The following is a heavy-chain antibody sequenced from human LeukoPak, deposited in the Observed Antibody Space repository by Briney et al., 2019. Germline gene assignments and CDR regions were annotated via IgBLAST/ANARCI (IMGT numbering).Heavy chain of an antibody. CDR2: IYHTGST. CDR3: ARVNWNPDY. Sequence: SETLSLTCAVSGDSISSGYYWGWIRQPPGKGLEWIWTIYHTGSTYSNPSLKSRVTKSVDTSKNLFSLKLSSVTAADTAVYYCARVNWNPDYWGQGTLVTVSS. V-gene: IGHV4-38-2*01. J-gene: IGHJ4*02. CDR1: GDSISSGYY. D-gene: IGHD1-20*01.